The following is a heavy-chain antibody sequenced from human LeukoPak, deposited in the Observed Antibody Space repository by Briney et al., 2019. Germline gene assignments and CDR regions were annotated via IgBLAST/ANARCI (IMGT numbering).Heavy chain of an antibody. Sequence: SVKVSCKASGGTFSSYAISWVRQAPGQGLEWMGGIIPIFGTANYAQKFQGRVTITTGESTSTAYMELSSLRSEDTAVYYCARTRLQGRERDFDYWGQGTLVTVSS. J-gene: IGHJ4*02. D-gene: IGHD4-11*01. CDR2: IIPIFGTA. V-gene: IGHV1-69*05. CDR1: GGTFSSYA. CDR3: ARTRLQGRERDFDY.